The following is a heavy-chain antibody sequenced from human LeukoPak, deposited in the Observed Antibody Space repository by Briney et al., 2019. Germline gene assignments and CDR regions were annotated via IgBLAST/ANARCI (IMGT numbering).Heavy chain of an antibody. D-gene: IGHD3-22*01. J-gene: IGHJ4*02. CDR2: ISHSGST. CDR1: GGSFSGYY. Sequence: SETLSLTCAVYGGSFSGYYWSWIRQPPGKGLEWIGEISHSGSTNYNPSLKSRVTISVDTSKNQFSLKLSSVTAADTAVYYCAGGRDSSGYYLRGVYFDYWGQGTLVTVSS. CDR3: AGGRDSSGYYLRGVYFDY. V-gene: IGHV4-34*01.